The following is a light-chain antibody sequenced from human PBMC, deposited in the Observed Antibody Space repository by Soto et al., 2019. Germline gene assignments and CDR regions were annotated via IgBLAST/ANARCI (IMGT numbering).Light chain of an antibody. CDR1: SSDVGGYSY. Sequence: QSALTQPASVSGSPGQSITTSCTGTSSDVGGYSYVSWYQQHPGKAPKLMIFDVNNRPSGVSNRFSGSKSGNTASLTISGLQAEDEAYYYCCSYTSSSTYVFGTGTKVTVL. CDR3: CSYTSSSTYV. V-gene: IGLV2-14*01. J-gene: IGLJ1*01. CDR2: DVN.